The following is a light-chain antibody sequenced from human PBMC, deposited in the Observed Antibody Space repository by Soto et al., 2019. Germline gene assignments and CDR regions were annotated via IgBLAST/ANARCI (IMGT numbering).Light chain of an antibody. V-gene: IGKV3-20*01. CDR2: GAS. CDR3: XXXXXXXGX. CDR1: QSVSSSY. J-gene: IGKJ4*02. Sequence: EIVLTQSPGTLSLSPGERATLSCRASQSVSSSYLAWYQLKPGQAPRLLIYGASSRATGIPDRFSGSGSGTDFTLTISRLEPXXXXXXXXXXXXXXXGXFGQGTKVEIK.